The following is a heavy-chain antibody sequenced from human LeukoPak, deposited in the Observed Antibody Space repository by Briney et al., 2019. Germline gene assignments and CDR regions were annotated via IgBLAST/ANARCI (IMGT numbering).Heavy chain of an antibody. CDR2: ISYDGSNK. CDR1: GFTFSSYG. D-gene: IGHD2-8*01. J-gene: IGHJ6*02. CDR3: AKEMYGRGYYCYGMDV. V-gene: IGHV3-30*18. Sequence: PGGSLRLSCAASGFTFSSYGMHWVRQAPGKGLEWVAVISYDGSNKYYADSVKGRFTISRDNSKNTLYLQMNSLRAEDTAVYYCAKEMYGRGYYCYGMDVWGQGTTVTVSS.